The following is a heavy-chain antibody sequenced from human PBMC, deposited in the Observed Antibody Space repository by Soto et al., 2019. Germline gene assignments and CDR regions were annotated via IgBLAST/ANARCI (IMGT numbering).Heavy chain of an antibody. D-gene: IGHD6-13*01. CDR1: GFTFSSYS. CDR2: ISSSSSTI. V-gene: IGHV3-48*02. CDR3: AREPLPIRDSSHFDY. J-gene: IGHJ4*02. Sequence: GGSLRLSCAASGFTFSSYSMNWVRQAPGKGLEWVSYISSSSSTIYYADSVKGRFTISRDNAKNSLYLQMNSLRDEDTAVYYGAREPLPIRDSSHFDYWGQGTLVTVSS.